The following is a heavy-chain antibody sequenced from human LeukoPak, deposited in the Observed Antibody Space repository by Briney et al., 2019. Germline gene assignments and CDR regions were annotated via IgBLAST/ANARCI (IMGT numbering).Heavy chain of an antibody. D-gene: IGHD2-2*01. CDR2: IRYDGSNK. Sequence: PGGSLRLSCAASGFTFSSYGMHWVRQAPGKGLEWVAFIRYDGSNKYYADSVKGRFTISRDNSKNTLYLQMNSLRAEDTAVYYCAKEIYCSSTSCPLNWGQGTLVTVSS. V-gene: IGHV3-30*02. CDR1: GFTFSSYG. CDR3: AKEIYCSSTSCPLN. J-gene: IGHJ4*02.